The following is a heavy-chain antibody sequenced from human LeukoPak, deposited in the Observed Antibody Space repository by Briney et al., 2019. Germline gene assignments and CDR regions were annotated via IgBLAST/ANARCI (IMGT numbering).Heavy chain of an antibody. CDR1: GFTFSSYA. D-gene: IGHD2-15*01. V-gene: IGHV3-30-3*01. CDR3: AREGGGVAPYYYYGMDV. CDR2: ISYDGSNK. Sequence: GRSLRLSCAASGFTFSSYAMHWVRQAPGKGLEWVAVISYDGSNKYYADSVKGRFTISRDNSKNTLYLQMNSLRAEDTAVYYCAREGGGVAPYYYYGMDVWGQGTTVTVSS. J-gene: IGHJ6*02.